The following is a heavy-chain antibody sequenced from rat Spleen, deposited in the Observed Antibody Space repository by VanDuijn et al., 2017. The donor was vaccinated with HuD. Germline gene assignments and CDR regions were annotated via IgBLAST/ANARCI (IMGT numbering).Heavy chain of an antibody. CDR1: GFTFSNYD. D-gene: IGHD1-2*01. CDR2: IWTGGRT. CDR3: ARAHTIPAISLFDY. J-gene: IGHJ2*01. V-gene: IGHV2-30*01. Sequence: VQLVESGGGLVQPGGSMKLSCAASGFTFSNYDMAWVRQAPTKGLEWMGQIWTGGRTDYNSALKSRLSISRDTSKSQVFLKMNSLQTEDIATYYCARAHTIPAISLFDYWGQGVMVTVSS.